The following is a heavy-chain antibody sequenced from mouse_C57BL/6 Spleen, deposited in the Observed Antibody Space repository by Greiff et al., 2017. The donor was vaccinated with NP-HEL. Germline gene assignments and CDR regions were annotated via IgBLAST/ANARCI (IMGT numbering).Heavy chain of an antibody. CDR2: IYPRSGNT. Sequence: QVQLKESGAELARPGASVKLSCKASGYTFTSYGISWVKQRTGQGLEWIGEIYPRSGNTYYNEKFKGKATLTADKSSSTAYMELRSLTSEDSAVYFCARRGGSSSYYYAMDYWGQGTSVTVSS. J-gene: IGHJ4*01. D-gene: IGHD1-1*01. V-gene: IGHV1-81*01. CDR1: GYTFTSYG. CDR3: ARRGGSSSYYYAMDY.